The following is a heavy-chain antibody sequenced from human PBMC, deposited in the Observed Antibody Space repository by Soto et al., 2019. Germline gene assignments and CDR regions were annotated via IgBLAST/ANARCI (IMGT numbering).Heavy chain of an antibody. V-gene: IGHV3-15*01. J-gene: IGHJ4*02. D-gene: IGHD2-15*01. CDR2: IKSKTDGGTT. CDR3: TTDYGLDCSGGSCYFDY. Sequence: VQLQESGPGLVKPSQTLSLTCTVSGGSISSGGYYWSWVRQAPGKGLEWVGRIKSKTDGGTTDYAAPVKGRFTISRDDSKNTLYLQMNSLKTEDTAVYYCTTDYGLDCSGGSCYFDYWGQGTLVTVSS. CDR1: GGSISSGGYY.